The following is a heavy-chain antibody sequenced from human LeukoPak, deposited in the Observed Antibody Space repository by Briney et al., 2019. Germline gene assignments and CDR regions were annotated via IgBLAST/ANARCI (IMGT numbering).Heavy chain of an antibody. Sequence: SETLSLTCTVSGDSISSGNYYWNWIRQSTGRGLEWIGLIYSSGSAHYNPSFKSRVTISLDTSKNHFSLKLNSVTAADTAVYYCARRFGIWGRGTLVTVSS. D-gene: IGHD1-14*01. CDR1: GDSISSGNYY. CDR3: ARRFGI. CDR2: IYSSGSA. J-gene: IGHJ4*02. V-gene: IGHV4-61*02.